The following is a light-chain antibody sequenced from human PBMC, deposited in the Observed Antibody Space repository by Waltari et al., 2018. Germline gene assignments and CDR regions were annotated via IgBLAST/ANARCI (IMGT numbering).Light chain of an antibody. Sequence: DIQMPQSPSSLSASVGDRVTITCQASQDISNYLNWYQQKTGKAPKLLIYDASNLETGVPSRFSGSGSGTDFTFTISSLQPEDIATYYCQQYDNLLFTFGPGTKVDIK. CDR2: DAS. J-gene: IGKJ3*01. V-gene: IGKV1-33*01. CDR3: QQYDNLLFT. CDR1: QDISNY.